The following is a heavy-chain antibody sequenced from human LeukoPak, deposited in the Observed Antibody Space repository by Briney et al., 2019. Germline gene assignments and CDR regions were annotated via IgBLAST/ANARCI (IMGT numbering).Heavy chain of an antibody. CDR3: TRGYYDFWSGYYTGFFDY. J-gene: IGHJ4*02. CDR2: IRSKAYGGTT. CDR1: GFTVSNNY. Sequence: GGSLRLSCAASGFTVSNNYMSWVRQAPGKGLERVGFIRSKAYGGTTEYAASVKGRFTISRDDSKSIAYLQMNSLKTEDTAVYYCTRGYYDFWSGYYTGFFDYWGQGTLVTVSS. D-gene: IGHD3-3*01. V-gene: IGHV3-49*04.